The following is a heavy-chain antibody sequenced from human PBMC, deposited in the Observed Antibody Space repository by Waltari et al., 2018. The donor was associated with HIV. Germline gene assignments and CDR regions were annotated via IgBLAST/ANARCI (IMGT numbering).Heavy chain of an antibody. Sequence: QVHMVESGGGVVQPGRSLRLPCAAPGFTISPLGMHWVRQAPGKGLEWVAVISYDGSNKYYADSVKGRFTVSRDNSRNTLYLQMNSLRTEDTAVYYCARDGHYFDSRHLDYWGQGTLVTVSS. CDR1: GFTISPLG. D-gene: IGHD3-22*01. V-gene: IGHV3-30*03. CDR2: ISYDGSNK. CDR3: ARDGHYFDSRHLDY. J-gene: IGHJ4*02.